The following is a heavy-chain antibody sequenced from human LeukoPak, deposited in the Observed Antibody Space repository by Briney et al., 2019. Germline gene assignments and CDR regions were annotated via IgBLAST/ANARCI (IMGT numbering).Heavy chain of an antibody. CDR3: ARGRSTSFDY. CDR1: GFTFSSYW. V-gene: IGHV3-74*01. J-gene: IGHJ4*02. Sequence: PGGSLRLSCAASGFTFSSYWMHWVRQAPGRGLMWVSRINSDGSSTSYADSVKGRFTISRDNAKNTLYLQMNSLRAEDTAVYYCARGRSTSFDYWGQGTLVTVSS. CDR2: INSDGSST. D-gene: IGHD2-2*01.